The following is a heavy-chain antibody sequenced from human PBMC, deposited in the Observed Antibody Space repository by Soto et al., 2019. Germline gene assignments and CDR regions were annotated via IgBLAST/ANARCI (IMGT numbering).Heavy chain of an antibody. Sequence: SSAPLSLTCTVCGGSISSSSCYWGWIRQAPGKGLEWIGSIYYSGSTYYNPSLKSRVTISVDTSKNQFSLKLSSVTAADTAVYYCASLSVIAVAAYYYYYGMDVWGQGTTVT. V-gene: IGHV4-39*01. CDR3: ASLSVIAVAAYYYYYGMDV. CDR2: IYYSGST. J-gene: IGHJ6*02. CDR1: GGSISSSSCY. D-gene: IGHD6-19*01.